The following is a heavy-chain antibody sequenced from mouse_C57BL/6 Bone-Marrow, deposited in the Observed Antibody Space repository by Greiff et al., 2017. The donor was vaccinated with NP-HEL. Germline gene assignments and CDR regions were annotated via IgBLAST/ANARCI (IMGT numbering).Heavy chain of an antibody. V-gene: IGHV1-81*01. J-gene: IGHJ2*01. CDR3: ARRGSAQAY. CDR1: GYTFTSYG. Sequence: QVQLMESGAELARPGASVKLSCQASGYTFTSYGISWVKQRTGEGLEWIGAIYPRSGNTYYNEKFKGKSTLTADKSSSTAYMELRSLTSEDSEVYFCARRGSAQAYWGQGTTVTGSS. CDR2: IYPRSGNT. D-gene: IGHD3-2*02.